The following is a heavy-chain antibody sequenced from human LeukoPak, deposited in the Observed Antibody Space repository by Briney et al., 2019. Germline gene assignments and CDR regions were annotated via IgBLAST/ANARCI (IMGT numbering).Heavy chain of an antibody. J-gene: IGHJ4*02. CDR1: GFTFSSYE. CDR3: ARGFSY. Sequence: GGSLRLSCIASGFTFSSYEMSWVRQAPGKGLEWVSYISSSSGIFYADSVKGRFTISRDNAKDSLYLQMNSLRAEDTAVYYCARGFSYWGQGTLVTVSS. CDR2: ISSSSGI. V-gene: IGHV3-48*03.